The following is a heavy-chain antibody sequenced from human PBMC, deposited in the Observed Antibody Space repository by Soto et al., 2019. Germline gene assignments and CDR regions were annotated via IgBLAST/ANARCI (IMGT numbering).Heavy chain of an antibody. D-gene: IGHD6-6*01. CDR2: FYFGGST. Sequence: SETLSLTCTVSGGSFSSSNDYWVWIRQPPGKGLEWVGSFYFGGSTYYNPSLMSRVTISVDTSKNQFSLKLSSVTAADTAVYYCARSHIVPRLFMYPYDYWGQGSLVTVSS. CDR3: ARSHIVPRLFMYPYDY. CDR1: GGSFSSSNDY. J-gene: IGHJ4*02. V-gene: IGHV4-39*01.